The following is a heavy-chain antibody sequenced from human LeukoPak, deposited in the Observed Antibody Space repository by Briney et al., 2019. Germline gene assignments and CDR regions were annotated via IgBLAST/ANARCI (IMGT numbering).Heavy chain of an antibody. CDR3: AKFGSRLRSYYYYMDV. CDR1: GFTFSTYA. D-gene: IGHD3-10*01. CDR2: INNSGGST. V-gene: IGHV3-23*01. J-gene: IGHJ6*03. Sequence: GGSLRLSCAASGFTFSTYAMSWVRQAPGKGLEWVSTINNSGGSTYYADSVKGRFTISRDNSKNTLYLQMNSLRAEDTAVYYCAKFGSRLRSYYYYMDVWGKGTTVTISS.